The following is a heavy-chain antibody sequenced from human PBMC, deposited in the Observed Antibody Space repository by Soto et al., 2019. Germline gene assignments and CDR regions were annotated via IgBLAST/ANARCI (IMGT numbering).Heavy chain of an antibody. CDR1: GGTFSSYA. V-gene: IGHV1-69*06. CDR2: IIPIFGTA. D-gene: IGHD2-8*01. Sequence: QVQLVQSGAEVKKPGSSVKVSCKVSGGTFSSYAISWVRQAPGQGLEWMGGIIPIFGTANYAQKFQGRVTITADKSTSTAYMELSSPRSEDTAVYYCARSVVLMVYADDAFDIWGQGTMVTVSS. J-gene: IGHJ3*02. CDR3: ARSVVLMVYADDAFDI.